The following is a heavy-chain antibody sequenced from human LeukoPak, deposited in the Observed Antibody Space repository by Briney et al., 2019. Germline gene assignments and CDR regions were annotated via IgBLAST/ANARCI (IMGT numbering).Heavy chain of an antibody. CDR1: GFTFSSYG. D-gene: IGHD3-10*01. CDR3: AKDALIGYYGSGTDY. V-gene: IGHV3-30*02. CDR2: IRYDGSNK. J-gene: IGHJ4*02. Sequence: PGGSLRLSCAASGFTFSSYGMHWVRQAPGKGLAWVAFIRYDGSNKYYADSVKGRFTISRDNSKNTLYLQMNSLRAEDTAVYYCAKDALIGYYGSGTDYWGQGTLVTVSS.